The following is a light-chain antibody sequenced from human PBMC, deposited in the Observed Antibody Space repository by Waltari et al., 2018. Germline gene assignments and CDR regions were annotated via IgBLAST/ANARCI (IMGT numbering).Light chain of an antibody. CDR1: SSNVKSSDL. Sequence: QSALTQPASVSGSPGQSISISCTVTSSNVKSSDLVSWYQQHPGKAPKLMIFQGDRRPSWVSSRFPGSKSGNTASLTISGLQADDEAVYYCSAYPEGSVLFGGGTKLTVL. CDR2: QGD. V-gene: IGLV2-23*01. J-gene: IGLJ2*01. CDR3: SAYPEGSVL.